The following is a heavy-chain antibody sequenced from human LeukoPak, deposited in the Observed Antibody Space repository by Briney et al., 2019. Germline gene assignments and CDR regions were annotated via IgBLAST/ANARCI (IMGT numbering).Heavy chain of an antibody. J-gene: IGHJ4*02. CDR3: ARGYDSSGDGFDY. CDR2: ISSSGSTI. D-gene: IGHD6-19*01. V-gene: IGHV3-48*03. Sequence: PGGSLRLPCAASGFTFSSYEMNWVRQAPGKGLEWVSYISSSGSTIYYADSVKGRFTISRDNAKNSLYLQMNSLRAEDTAVYYCARGYDSSGDGFDYWGQGTLVTVSS. CDR1: GFTFSSYE.